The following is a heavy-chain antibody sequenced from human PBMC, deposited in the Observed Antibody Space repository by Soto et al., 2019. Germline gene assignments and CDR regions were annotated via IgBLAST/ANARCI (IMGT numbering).Heavy chain of an antibody. CDR2: MSYDGSKK. CDR1: GFSFSSYD. Sequence: QVQLVESGGGVVQPGRSLRLSCVGSGFSFSSYDMNWVRQAPGTGLEWVALMSYDGSKKYYGDSVRGRVTISRDNFKNPLYLQMDHLRPEDTAIYYCAKDLKPGSRWSLGGVEHCMDVWGRGTTVSVSS. J-gene: IGHJ6*03. D-gene: IGHD3-16*01. V-gene: IGHV3-30*18. CDR3: AKDLKPGSRWSLGGVEHCMDV.